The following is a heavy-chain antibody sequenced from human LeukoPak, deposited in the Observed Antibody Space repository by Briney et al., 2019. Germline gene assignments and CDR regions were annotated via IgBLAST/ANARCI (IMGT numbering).Heavy chain of an antibody. CDR2: IRSNGGDT. J-gene: IGHJ5*02. Sequence: GGSLRLSCAASGLTFSSYSMTWVRQAPGKGLEWVSNIRSNGGDTYYADSVKGRFTISRDNAKNTLYLEMSSLRAEDTAVYYCAKGGYTTWFDPWGQGTLVTVSS. CDR3: AKGGYTTWFDP. V-gene: IGHV3-23*01. CDR1: GLTFSSYS. D-gene: IGHD2-15*01.